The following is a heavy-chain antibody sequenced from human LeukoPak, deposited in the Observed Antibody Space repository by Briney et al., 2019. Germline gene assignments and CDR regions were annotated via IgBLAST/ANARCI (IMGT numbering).Heavy chain of an antibody. D-gene: IGHD6-25*01. J-gene: IGHJ5*02. V-gene: IGHV3-7*01. CDR2: IKQDRSEK. CDR3: ARGGTARLPVLP. CDR1: GFTFSSYW. Sequence: GGSLRLSCAASGFTFSSYWMSWVRQAPGEGLEWVANIKQDRSEKHYVDSVKGRFTISRDNAKNSLYLQMNSLRAEDTVVYYCARGGTARLPVLPWGQGTLVTVSS.